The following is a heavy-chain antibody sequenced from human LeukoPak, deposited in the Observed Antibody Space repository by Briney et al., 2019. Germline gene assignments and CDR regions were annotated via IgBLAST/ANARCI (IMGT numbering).Heavy chain of an antibody. CDR2: IYSGGST. Sequence: PGGSLRLSCAASGFTVSSNYMSWVRQAPGKGLEWVSVIYSGGSTYYADFVKGRFTISRDNSKNTLYLQMNSLRAEDTAVYYCARDPGHYYYGSGRDAFDIWGQGTMVTVSS. V-gene: IGHV3-66*01. CDR1: GFTVSSNY. CDR3: ARDPGHYYYGSGRDAFDI. J-gene: IGHJ3*02. D-gene: IGHD3-10*01.